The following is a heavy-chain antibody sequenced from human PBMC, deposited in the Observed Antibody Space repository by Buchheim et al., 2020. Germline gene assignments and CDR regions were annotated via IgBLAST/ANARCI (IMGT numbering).Heavy chain of an antibody. CDR1: GGSISSYY. CDR2: IYYSGST. CDR3: ARGRSGWYARLDS. Sequence: QVQLQESGPGLVKPSETLSLTCTVSGGSISSYYWSWIRKPPGKGLEWIGYIYYSGSTNYNPSLKSRVTISVDTSKNQFYLKVTSVTAADTAVYYCARGRSGWYARLDSWGQGTL. V-gene: IGHV4-59*01. D-gene: IGHD6-19*01. J-gene: IGHJ4*02.